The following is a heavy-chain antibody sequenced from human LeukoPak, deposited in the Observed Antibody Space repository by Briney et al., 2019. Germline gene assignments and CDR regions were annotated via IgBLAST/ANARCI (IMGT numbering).Heavy chain of an antibody. Sequence: ASVKVSCKASGYTFTSYDINWVRQATGRGLEWMGWMNPNSGNTGYAQKFQGRVTITRNTSISTAYMELSSPRSEDTAVYYCARGSSGSYRRAYYYMDVWGKGTTVTVSS. CDR3: ARGSSGSYRRAYYYMDV. V-gene: IGHV1-8*03. D-gene: IGHD1-26*01. CDR1: GYTFTSYD. CDR2: MNPNSGNT. J-gene: IGHJ6*03.